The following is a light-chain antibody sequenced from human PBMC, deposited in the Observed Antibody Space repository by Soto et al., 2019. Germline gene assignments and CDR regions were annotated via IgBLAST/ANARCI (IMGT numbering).Light chain of an antibody. CDR3: CSYAGGYTHYV. Sequence: QSVLTQPPSVSGSPGQSVTISCTGTSSDVGGFNYVSWYQHHPGKAPKLMIYDVSKRPSGVPDRFSGSKSGNTASLTISGLQAEDEADYYCCSYAGGYTHYVFATGTQLTVL. CDR1: SSDVGGFNY. J-gene: IGLJ1*01. CDR2: DVS. V-gene: IGLV2-11*01.